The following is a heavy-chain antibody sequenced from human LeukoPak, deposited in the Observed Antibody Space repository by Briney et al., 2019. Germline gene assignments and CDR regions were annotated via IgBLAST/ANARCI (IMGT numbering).Heavy chain of an antibody. Sequence: SETLSLTCTVSGGSISSYYWNWIRQPPGKGLEWIGYIHYSGSTNYIPSLESRVTISVDTSKNQFSLKLSSVTAADTAVYYCARDSYSGRAHFDSWGQGTLVTVSS. CDR3: ARDSYSGRAHFDS. J-gene: IGHJ4*02. V-gene: IGHV4-59*01. D-gene: IGHD5-12*01. CDR2: IHYSGST. CDR1: GGSISSYY.